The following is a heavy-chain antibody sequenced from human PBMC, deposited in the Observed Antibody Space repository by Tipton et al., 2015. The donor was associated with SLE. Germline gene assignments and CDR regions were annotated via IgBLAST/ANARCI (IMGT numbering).Heavy chain of an antibody. J-gene: IGHJ6*02. CDR1: GYSISSCYY. CDR2: IYGSGSS. V-gene: IGHV4-38-2*02. D-gene: IGHD3-10*01. CDR3: ARDPPSSYYYGMDV. Sequence: TLSLTCAVPGYSISSCYYWCWIRQPPGKGLGGMGSIYGSGSSYYNPSLRSRVTISVDTSKNQFSLKLSSVPAADTAVYFCARDPPSSYYYGMDVWGRGATVTVSS.